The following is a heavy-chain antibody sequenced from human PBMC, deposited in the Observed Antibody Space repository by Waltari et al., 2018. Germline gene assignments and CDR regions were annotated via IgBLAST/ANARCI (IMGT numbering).Heavy chain of an antibody. D-gene: IGHD5-18*01. Sequence: QVQLVQSGAEVKKPGSSVKVSCKASGGTFSSYAISWVRQAPGQGLEWMGGLLPIFGTANYAQKFQGRVTITTDESTSTAYMELSSLRSEDTAVYYCARDRAGSYGNKAFDYWGQGTLVTVSS. CDR3: ARDRAGSYGNKAFDY. J-gene: IGHJ4*02. V-gene: IGHV1-69*05. CDR2: LLPIFGTA. CDR1: GGTFSSYA.